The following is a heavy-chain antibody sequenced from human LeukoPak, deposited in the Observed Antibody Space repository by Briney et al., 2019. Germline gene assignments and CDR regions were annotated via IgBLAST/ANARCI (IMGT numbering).Heavy chain of an antibody. D-gene: IGHD6-19*01. CDR1: GFTFSSYS. CDR3: ASAVHDSSGWYYFDY. CDR2: ISSSSSYI. Sequence: GGSLRLSCAASGFTFSSYSMNWVRQAPGKGLEWASSISSSSSYIYYADSVKGRFTISRDNAKNSLYLQMDSLRAEDTAMYYCASAVHDSSGWYYFDYWGQGTLVTVSS. J-gene: IGHJ4*02. V-gene: IGHV3-21*01.